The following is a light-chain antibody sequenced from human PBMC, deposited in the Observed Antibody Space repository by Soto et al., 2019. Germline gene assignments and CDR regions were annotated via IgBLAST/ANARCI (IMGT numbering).Light chain of an antibody. CDR1: QRVFYNANNKNH. J-gene: IGKJ1*01. CDR2: WAS. V-gene: IGKV4-1*01. Sequence: DIVMTQSPDLLAVSLGERATINGKSSQRVFYNANNKNHLAWYQQKPGQPLKLLIYWASTRETGVPDRFRGSGSWTDFTLTISSLQAEAVALYDCQRYYRSPWKFGNGTKV. CDR3: QRYYRSPWK.